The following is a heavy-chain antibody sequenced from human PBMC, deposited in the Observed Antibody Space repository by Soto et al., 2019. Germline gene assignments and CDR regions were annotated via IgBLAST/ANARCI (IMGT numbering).Heavy chain of an antibody. J-gene: IGHJ5*02. CDR3: ARARGGYGDYGIWWFDP. CDR2: IYSGGST. Sequence: GGSLRLSCAASGFTVSSNYMSWVRQAPGKGLEWVSVIYSGGSTYYADSVKGRFTISRDNSKNTLYLQMNSLRAEDTAVYYCARARGGYGDYGIWWFDPWGQGTLVTVSS. V-gene: IGHV3-53*01. CDR1: GFTVSSNY. D-gene: IGHD4-17*01.